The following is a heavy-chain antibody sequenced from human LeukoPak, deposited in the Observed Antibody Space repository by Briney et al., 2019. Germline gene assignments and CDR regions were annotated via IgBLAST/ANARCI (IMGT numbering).Heavy chain of an antibody. Sequence: PSETLSLTCTVSGGSISSYYWSWIRQPPGKGLEWLGYIYYSGSTSYNPSLESRVTISLDTSKNHFSLKLSSVTAADTAVYYCARNSGWYMYDYWGQGTLVTVSS. V-gene: IGHV4-59*01. CDR3: ARNSGWYMYDY. J-gene: IGHJ4*02. D-gene: IGHD6-19*01. CDR2: IYYSGST. CDR1: GGSISSYY.